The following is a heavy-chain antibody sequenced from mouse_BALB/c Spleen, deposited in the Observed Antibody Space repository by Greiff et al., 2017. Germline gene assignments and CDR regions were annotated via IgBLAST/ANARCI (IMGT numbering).Heavy chain of an antibody. Sequence: QVHVKQSGAELVRPGSSVKISCKASGYAFSSYWMNWVKQRPGQGLEWIGQIYPGDGDTNYNGKFKGKATLTADKSSSTAYMQLSSLTSEDSAVYFCARSYYGSSAYWGQGTLVTVSA. CDR2: IYPGDGDT. D-gene: IGHD1-1*01. CDR1: GYAFSSYW. V-gene: IGHV1-80*01. J-gene: IGHJ3*01. CDR3: ARSYYGSSAY.